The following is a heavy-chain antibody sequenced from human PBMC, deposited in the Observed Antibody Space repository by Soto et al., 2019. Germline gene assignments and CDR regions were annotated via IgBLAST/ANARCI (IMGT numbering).Heavy chain of an antibody. V-gene: IGHV3-23*01. CDR3: AKLRGYYYSLGYFDY. Sequence: EVQLLESGGGLVQPGGSLRLSCAASGFTFSSYAMSWVGQAPGKGLEWVSAISGSGGSTYYADSVKGRFTISRDNSKNTLYLQMNSLRAEDTAVYYCAKLRGYYYSLGYFDYWGQGTLVTVSS. CDR2: ISGSGGST. D-gene: IGHD3-22*01. CDR1: GFTFSSYA. J-gene: IGHJ4*02.